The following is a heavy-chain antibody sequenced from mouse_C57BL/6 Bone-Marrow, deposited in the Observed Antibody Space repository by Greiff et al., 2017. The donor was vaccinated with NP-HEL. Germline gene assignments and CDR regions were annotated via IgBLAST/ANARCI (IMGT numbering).Heavy chain of an antibody. CDR1: GFTFTDYY. CDR2: IRNKANGYTT. J-gene: IGHJ4*01. V-gene: IGHV7-3*01. CDR3: ARYGGNYPYYYAMDY. Sequence: EVKLVESGGGLVQPGGSLSLSCAASGFTFTDYYMSWVRQPPGKALEWLGFIRNKANGYTTEYSASVKGRFTISSDNSQSILYLQMNALRAEDSATYYCARYGGNYPYYYAMDYWGQGTSVTVSS. D-gene: IGHD2-1*01.